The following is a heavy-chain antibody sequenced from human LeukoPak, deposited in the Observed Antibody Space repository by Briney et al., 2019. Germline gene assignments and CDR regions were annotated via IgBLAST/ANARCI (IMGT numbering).Heavy chain of an antibody. CDR2: ISSSSSYI. J-gene: IGHJ4*02. CDR3: AKARGATYGTYYLDY. V-gene: IGHV3-21*04. CDR1: GFTFSSYT. Sequence: GGSLRLSCAASGFTFSSYTMNWVRQAPGKGLEWVSYISSSSSYIYYADSVKGRFTISRDNAENTLYLQMNSLRAEDTAVYYCAKARGATYGTYYLDYWGQGTLVTVSS. D-gene: IGHD4/OR15-4a*01.